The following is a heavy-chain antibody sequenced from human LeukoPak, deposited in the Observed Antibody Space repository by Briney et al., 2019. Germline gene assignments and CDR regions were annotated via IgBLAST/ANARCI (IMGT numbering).Heavy chain of an antibody. CDR1: GFTFSNAW. CDR2: IKSKTDGGTT. J-gene: IGHJ6*04. D-gene: IGHD1-1*01. Sequence: PGGSLRLSCAASGFTFSNAWMSWVRQAPGKGLEWVGRIKSKTDGGTTDCAAPVKGRFTISRDDSKNTLYLQMNSLRAEDTAVYYCANGPNWNPRTELMDVWGKGTTVTVSS. V-gene: IGHV3-15*01. CDR3: ANGPNWNPRTELMDV.